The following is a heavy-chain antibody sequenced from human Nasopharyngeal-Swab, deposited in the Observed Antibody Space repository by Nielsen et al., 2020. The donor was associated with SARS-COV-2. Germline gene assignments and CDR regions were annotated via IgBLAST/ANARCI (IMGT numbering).Heavy chain of an antibody. CDR1: GGTFSSYF. V-gene: IGHV1-69*06. CDR2: IIPIFGTA. Sequence: SVKVSCKASGGTFSSYFISWVRQAPGQGLEWRGGIIPIFGTANYAQKFQGRVTITADKSTSTAYMELSSLRSEDTAMYYCATVKTYYYDSSGDRGDAFDIWGQGTMVTVSS. J-gene: IGHJ3*02. CDR3: ATVKTYYYDSSGDRGDAFDI. D-gene: IGHD3-22*01.